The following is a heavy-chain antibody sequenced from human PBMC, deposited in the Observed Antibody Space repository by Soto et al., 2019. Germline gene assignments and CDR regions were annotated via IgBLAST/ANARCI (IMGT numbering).Heavy chain of an antibody. J-gene: IGHJ6*02. CDR3: AKDPLSGVRGVITYYYGMDV. Sequence: QVQLVESGGGVVQPGRSLRLSCAASGFTFSSYGMHWVRQAPGKGLEWVAVISYDGSNKYYADSVKGRFTISRDNSKNTLYLQMNSLRAEDTAVYYCAKDPLSGVRGVITYYYGMDVWGQGTTVTVSS. CDR1: GFTFSSYG. CDR2: ISYDGSNK. V-gene: IGHV3-30*18. D-gene: IGHD3-10*01.